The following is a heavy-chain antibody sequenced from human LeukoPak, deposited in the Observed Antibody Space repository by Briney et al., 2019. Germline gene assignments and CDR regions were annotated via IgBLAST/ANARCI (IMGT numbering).Heavy chain of an antibody. J-gene: IGHJ4*02. D-gene: IGHD2-21*01. CDR2: ISYGGST. Sequence: PSETLSLTCTVSGGSISSNSNYSAWIRQPPGRGLEWIGSISYGGSTYYSPSLESRVTISVDTSKNQFSLRLSSVTAADTAVNYCARQALWFFDHWGQGTLVTVSS. CDR3: ARQALWFFDH. V-gene: IGHV4-39*01. CDR1: GGSISSNSNY.